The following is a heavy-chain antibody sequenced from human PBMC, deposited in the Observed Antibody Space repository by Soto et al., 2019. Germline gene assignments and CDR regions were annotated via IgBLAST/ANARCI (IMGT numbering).Heavy chain of an antibody. D-gene: IGHD3-16*01. CDR2: LNQEGTEK. CDR3: ARGGGGSGY. CDR1: GFTFSNYW. J-gene: IGHJ4*02. V-gene: IGHV3-7*01. Sequence: EVQLMESGGGLVQPGGSLRLSCAASGFTFSNYWMGWVRQAPGKGLEWVASLNQEGTEKFYVDSAKGRFTISRDNANDSLYRQMDSLRADDTAVYYCARGGGGSGYGGQGALVTVSS.